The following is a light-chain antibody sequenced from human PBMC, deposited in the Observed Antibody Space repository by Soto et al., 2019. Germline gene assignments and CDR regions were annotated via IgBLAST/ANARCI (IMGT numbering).Light chain of an antibody. J-gene: IGLJ2*01. V-gene: IGLV4-69*01. CDR2: LNSDGSH. Sequence: QSVLTQSPSASASLGASVKLNCTLSSGHSNYAIAWHQQQPEKGPRFLMKLNSDGSHSKGDGIPDRFSGSSSGAERYLTISTLQSEDEADYYCQTWVTGIHIFGGGTKVTVL. CDR1: SGHSNYA. CDR3: QTWVTGIHI.